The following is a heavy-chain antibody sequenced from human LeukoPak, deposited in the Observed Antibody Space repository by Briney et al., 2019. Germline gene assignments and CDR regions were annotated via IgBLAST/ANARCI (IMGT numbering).Heavy chain of an antibody. Sequence: PSETLSLTCTVSGGSVSGHYWSWIRQPSGQRLEWIGYIHYSGNTNYNPSLKSRFTISVDTSKNQFSLILSSVTTADTAVYYCARTVAAAGQYYFDYWGQGTLVTVSS. CDR3: ARTVAAAGQYYFDY. J-gene: IGHJ4*02. V-gene: IGHV4-59*02. D-gene: IGHD6-13*01. CDR2: IHYSGNT. CDR1: GGSVSGHY.